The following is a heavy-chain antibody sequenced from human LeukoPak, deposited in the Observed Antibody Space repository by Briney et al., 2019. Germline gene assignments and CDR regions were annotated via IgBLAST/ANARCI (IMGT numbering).Heavy chain of an antibody. Sequence: GGSLRLSCAASGFTFSSYAMSWVRQAPGKGLGWVSAISGSGGSTYYADSVKGRFTISRDNSKNTLYLQMNSLRAEDTAVYYCAKALSNRITMIVVSGWGQGTLVTVSS. D-gene: IGHD3-22*01. CDR3: AKALSNRITMIVVSG. V-gene: IGHV3-23*01. J-gene: IGHJ4*02. CDR2: ISGSGGST. CDR1: GFTFSSYA.